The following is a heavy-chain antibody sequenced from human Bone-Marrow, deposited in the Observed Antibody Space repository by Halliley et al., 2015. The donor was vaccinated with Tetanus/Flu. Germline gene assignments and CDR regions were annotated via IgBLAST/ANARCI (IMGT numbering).Heavy chain of an antibody. V-gene: IGHV4-31*03. Sequence: LRLSCTVSGGSISSGAHYWSWIRQLPGKGLESVGYIYYSGSAYYNPSLKSRVTISLDTSKNHFSLSLSSVTAADTAVYYCARDLGSEESIVMDVWGQGTTVTVSS. CDR3: ARDLGSEESIVMDV. CDR2: IYYSGSA. CDR1: GGSISSGAHY. J-gene: IGHJ6*02. D-gene: IGHD3-16*02.